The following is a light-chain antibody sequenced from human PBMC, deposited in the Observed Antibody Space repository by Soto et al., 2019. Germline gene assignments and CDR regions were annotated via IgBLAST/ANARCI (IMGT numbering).Light chain of an antibody. CDR2: DVS. J-gene: IGKJ1*01. CDR3: QQYYLNPWT. CDR1: QNVLSW. V-gene: IGKV1-5*01. Sequence: DIQMTQSPATLSSCILVRVTITCRASQNVLSWLAWYQHKPGKAPKLLIFDVSNLFSGVPSRFSGSGSRTEFTLTIRNLQPDDFGTYYCQQYYLNPWTFGQGTKVDIK.